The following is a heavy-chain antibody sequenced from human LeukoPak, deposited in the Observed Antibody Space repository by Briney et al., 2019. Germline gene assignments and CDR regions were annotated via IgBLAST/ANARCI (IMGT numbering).Heavy chain of an antibody. D-gene: IGHD3-22*01. CDR1: GHSFNAYY. CDR2: IDPKSGDT. V-gene: IGHV1-2*06. Sequence: ASMKVSCKASGHSFNAYYMHWVRQAPGQGLEWMGRIDPKSGDTKYTQKFQGRVTITRDTSISTAYMELSRLTSDDTAVYYCARDRLVTMIGPGGMDVWGQGTTVTVSS. J-gene: IGHJ6*02. CDR3: ARDRLVTMIGPGGMDV.